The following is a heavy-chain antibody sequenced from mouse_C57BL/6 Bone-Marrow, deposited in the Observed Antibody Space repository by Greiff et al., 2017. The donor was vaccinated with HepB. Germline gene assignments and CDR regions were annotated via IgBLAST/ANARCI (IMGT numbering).Heavy chain of an antibody. CDR1: GFTFSSYA. V-gene: IGHV5-9-1*02. CDR2: ISSGGDYI. Sequence: EVKLMESGEGLVKPGGSLKLSCAASGFTFSSYAMSWVRQTPEKRLEWVAYISSGGDYIYYADTVKGRYTISRDNARNTLYLQKSSLTSEDTAMYYCTGRWYFDVWGTGTTVTVSS. J-gene: IGHJ1*03. CDR3: TGRWYFDV.